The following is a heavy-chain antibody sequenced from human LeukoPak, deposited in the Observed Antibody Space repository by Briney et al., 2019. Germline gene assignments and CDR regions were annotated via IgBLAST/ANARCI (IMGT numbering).Heavy chain of an antibody. CDR3: TTDPGDSSGYYYAGYDY. J-gene: IGHJ4*02. CDR2: IKSKTDGGTT. V-gene: IGHV3-15*01. Sequence: GGSLRLSCAASGFTFRSYWMSWVRQAPGKGLEWVGRIKSKTDGGTTDYAAPVKGRFTISRDDSKNTLYLQMNSLKTEDTAVYYCTTDPGDSSGYYYAGYDYWGQGTLVTVSS. CDR1: GFTFRSYW. D-gene: IGHD3-22*01.